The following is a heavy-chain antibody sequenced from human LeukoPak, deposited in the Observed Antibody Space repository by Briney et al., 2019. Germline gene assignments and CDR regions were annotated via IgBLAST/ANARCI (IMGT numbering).Heavy chain of an antibody. CDR3: VRIVVVPAARGSYYYGMDV. D-gene: IGHD2-2*01. CDR1: GGSISSSNW. J-gene: IGHJ6*04. V-gene: IGHV4-4*02. CDR2: IYHSGST. Sequence: SETLSLTCAVAGGSISSSNWWSWVRQPPGKGLEWIGEIYHSGSTNYNPSLKSRVTISVDKSKNQFSLKLSSVTAADTAVYYCVRIVVVPAARGSYYYGMDVWGKGTTVTVSS.